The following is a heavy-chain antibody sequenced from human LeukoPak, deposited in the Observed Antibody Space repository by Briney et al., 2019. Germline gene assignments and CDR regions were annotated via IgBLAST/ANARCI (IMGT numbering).Heavy chain of an antibody. V-gene: IGHV3-30*02. CDR1: GFTFSSFG. CDR3: ACSDY. J-gene: IGHJ4*02. CDR2: IRFDGSNR. D-gene: IGHD6-13*01. Sequence: GGSLRLSCAASGFTFSSFGMHWVRQAPGKGLEWVTFIRFDGSNRYYADSVKGRFTISRDNSENTLYLQMNSLRTEDTAVYYCACSDYWGQGTLVTVSS.